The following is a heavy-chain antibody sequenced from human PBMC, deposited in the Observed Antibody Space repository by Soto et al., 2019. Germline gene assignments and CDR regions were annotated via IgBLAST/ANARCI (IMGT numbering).Heavy chain of an antibody. J-gene: IGHJ6*02. Sequence: QVQLVQSGAEVKKPGSSVKVSCKASGGTFSSYAISWVRQAPGQGLEWMGGIIPIFGTANYAQKFQGRVTITADESTSTAYMELSSLRSEDTAVYYCARAYDFWSGYYTGFSRDYYGMDVWGQGTTVTVSS. CDR3: ARAYDFWSGYYTGFSRDYYGMDV. D-gene: IGHD3-3*01. CDR1: GGTFSSYA. V-gene: IGHV1-69*01. CDR2: IIPIFGTA.